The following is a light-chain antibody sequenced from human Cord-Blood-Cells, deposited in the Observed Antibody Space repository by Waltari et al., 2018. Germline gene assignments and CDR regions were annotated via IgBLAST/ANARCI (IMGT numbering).Light chain of an antibody. CDR2: WAS. CDR1: QSVLYSSNNKNY. CDR3: QQYYSTPT. Sequence: DIVMPQSPDSLAVSLGERATINCKSSQSVLYSSNNKNYLAWYQQKPGQPPKLLIYWASTRESGVPDRFSGSGSGTDFTITISSLQAEDVAVYYCQQYYSTPTFGQGTKLEIK. J-gene: IGKJ2*01. V-gene: IGKV4-1*01.